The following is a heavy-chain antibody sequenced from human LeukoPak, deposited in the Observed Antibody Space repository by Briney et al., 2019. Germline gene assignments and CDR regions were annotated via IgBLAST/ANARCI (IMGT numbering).Heavy chain of an antibody. Sequence: GGSLRLSCAASGFTFSSYGMHWVRQAPGKGLEWVAVIWYDGSNKYYADSVKGRFTISRDNSKNTLYLQMNSLRAEDTAVYYCARGRKANGVYYYYYMDVWGKGTTATVSS. CDR1: GFTFSSYG. J-gene: IGHJ6*03. D-gene: IGHD2-8*01. CDR3: ARGRKANGVYYYYYMDV. CDR2: IWYDGSNK. V-gene: IGHV3-33*01.